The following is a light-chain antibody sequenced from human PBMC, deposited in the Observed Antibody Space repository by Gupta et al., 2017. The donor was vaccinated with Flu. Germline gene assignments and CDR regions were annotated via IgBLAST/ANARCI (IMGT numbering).Light chain of an antibody. Sequence: EIVLTQSPATLSLSPGERATLSCRASQSVSSYLAWYQQRPGQPPRLLIYGTSNRAPGIPGRFSGSGSGTDFTLTISSLEPEDFAVYYCQQRSEWPRTFGPGTKVEIK. CDR1: QSVSSY. CDR2: GTS. CDR3: QQRSEWPRT. J-gene: IGKJ3*01. V-gene: IGKV3-11*01.